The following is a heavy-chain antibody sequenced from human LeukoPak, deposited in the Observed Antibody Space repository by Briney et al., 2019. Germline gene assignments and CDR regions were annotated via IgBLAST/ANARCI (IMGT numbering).Heavy chain of an antibody. CDR3: ARDTGDGYTPPNYYYYMDV. Sequence: QPGGSLRLSCAASGFSVSASYMSWVRQAPGKGLESVSVISNEGATYYADSVKGRFTISRDNSKDTVYLQMNSLRAEDTAVYYCARDTGDGYTPPNYYYYMDVWGKGTTVTVSS. J-gene: IGHJ6*03. V-gene: IGHV3-53*05. CDR1: GFSVSASY. CDR2: ISNEGAT. D-gene: IGHD5-24*01.